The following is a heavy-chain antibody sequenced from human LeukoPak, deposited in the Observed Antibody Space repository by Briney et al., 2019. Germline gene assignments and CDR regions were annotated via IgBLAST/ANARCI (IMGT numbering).Heavy chain of an antibody. CDR3: ARVTGEAPDWFDP. CDR1: GFTFSDYF. D-gene: IGHD3-10*01. CDR2: ISRSSSYI. J-gene: IGHJ5*02. V-gene: IGHV3-21*01. Sequence: GGSLRLSCAASGFTFSDYFMNWVRQAPGKGLEWVSSISRSSSYIYYADSVKGRFTISRDDAKNSLYLQMNSLRAEDTAVYYCARVTGEAPDWFDPWGQGTLVTVSS.